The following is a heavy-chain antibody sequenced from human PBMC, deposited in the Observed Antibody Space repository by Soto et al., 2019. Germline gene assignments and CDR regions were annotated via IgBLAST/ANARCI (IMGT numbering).Heavy chain of an antibody. CDR1: GYTFTSYA. J-gene: IGHJ5*02. CDR3: ARDSEYSSSPGNWFDP. CDR2: INAGNGNT. Sequence: ASVKVSCKASGYTFTSYAMHWVRQAPGQRLEWMGWINAGNGNTKYSQKFQGRVTITRDTSASTAYMELSSLRSEDTAVYYCARDSEYSSSPGNWFDPWGQGTLVTVSS. V-gene: IGHV1-3*01. D-gene: IGHD6-13*01.